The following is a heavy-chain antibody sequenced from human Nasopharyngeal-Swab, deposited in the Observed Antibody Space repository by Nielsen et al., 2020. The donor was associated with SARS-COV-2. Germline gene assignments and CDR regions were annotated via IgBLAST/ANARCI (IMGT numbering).Heavy chain of an antibody. CDR3: ARRYSSSCGALPDY. CDR1: GFTFSSYE. CDR2: ISSSGSIT. J-gene: IGHJ4*02. V-gene: IGHV3-48*03. D-gene: IGHD6-6*01. Sequence: GGSLRLSCAASGFTFSSYEMNWVRQAPGKGLEWLSYISSSGSITYYADSVKGRLTISRDNAKNSVFLQMDSLRAEDTAVYYCARRYSSSCGALPDYWGQGTLVTVSS.